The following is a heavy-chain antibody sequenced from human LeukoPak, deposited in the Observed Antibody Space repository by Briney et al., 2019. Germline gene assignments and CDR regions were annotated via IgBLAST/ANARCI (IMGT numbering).Heavy chain of an antibody. V-gene: IGHV4-39*01. CDR2: IYYSGST. D-gene: IGHD3-22*01. Sequence: SETLSLTCTVSGGSISSSSYYWGWIRQPPGKGLEWIGSIYYSGSTYYNPSLKSRVTISVDTSKNQFSLKLSSVTAADTAVYYCARILYYYDSSGYLYYFDYWGQGTLVTVPS. CDR1: GGSISSSSYY. J-gene: IGHJ4*02. CDR3: ARILYYYDSSGYLYYFDY.